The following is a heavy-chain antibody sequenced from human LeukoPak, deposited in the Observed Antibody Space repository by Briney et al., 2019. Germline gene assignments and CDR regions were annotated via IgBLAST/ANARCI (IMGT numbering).Heavy chain of an antibody. Sequence: PSETLSLTCTVSGGSISSYYWGWIRQPPGKGLEWIGYIYYSGSTNYNPSLKSRVTISVDTSKNQFSLKLSSVTAADTAVYYCARAPLVGYSGYRYFDYWGQGTLVTVSS. CDR1: GGSISSYY. D-gene: IGHD5-12*01. V-gene: IGHV4-59*01. CDR3: ARAPLVGYSGYRYFDY. CDR2: IYYSGST. J-gene: IGHJ4*02.